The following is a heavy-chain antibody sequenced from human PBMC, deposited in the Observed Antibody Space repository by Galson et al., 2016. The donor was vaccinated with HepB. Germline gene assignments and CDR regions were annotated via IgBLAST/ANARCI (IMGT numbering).Heavy chain of an antibody. CDR1: GFTFSNNG. V-gene: IGHV3-33*01. CDR2: IWYDGSNI. CDR3: AGDGYVWGSYRPSRYYHYYMDV. J-gene: IGHJ6*03. D-gene: IGHD3-16*02. Sequence: SLRLSCAASGFTFSNNGMHWVRQAPGKGLKWVAVIWYDGSNIYYADSVKGRFTISRDNSKNTLYLQMNRLRAEDTAVYYCAGDGYVWGSYRPSRYYHYYMDVWGKGTTVTVSS.